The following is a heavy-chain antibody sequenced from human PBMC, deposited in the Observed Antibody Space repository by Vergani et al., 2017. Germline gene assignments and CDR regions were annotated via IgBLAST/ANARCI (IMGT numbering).Heavy chain of an antibody. V-gene: IGHV3-23*04. CDR1: GFTFTNFA. CDR2: ISGSGGFT. J-gene: IGHJ6*04. Sequence: EVDLVESGGGLAQPGGSLRLSCAASGFTFTNFAMTWVRQAPGEGLEWVSGISGSGGFTYYADSVRGRFSISRDNSKNTLYLQMNSLRTEDTANYYCRGEMDVWGKGTTVTVSS. CDR3: RGEMDV.